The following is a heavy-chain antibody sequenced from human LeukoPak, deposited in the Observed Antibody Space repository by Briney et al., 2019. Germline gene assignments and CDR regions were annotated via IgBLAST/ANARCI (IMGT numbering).Heavy chain of an antibody. CDR1: GFTFSSYA. D-gene: IGHD3-10*01. V-gene: IGHV3-9*01. Sequence: PGGSLRLSCAASGFTFSSYAMSWVRQAPGKGLEWVSGISWNSGSIGYADSVKGRFTISRDNAKNSLYLQMNSLRAEDTALYYCAKSHYGSGAPYYGMDVWGQGTTVTVSS. CDR2: ISWNSGSI. CDR3: AKSHYGSGAPYYGMDV. J-gene: IGHJ6*02.